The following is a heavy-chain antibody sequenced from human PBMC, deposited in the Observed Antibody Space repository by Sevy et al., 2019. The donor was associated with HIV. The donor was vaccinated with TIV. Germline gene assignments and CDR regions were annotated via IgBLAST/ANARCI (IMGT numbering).Heavy chain of an antibody. CDR3: TTSPGRYCSGGSCYAFDY. V-gene: IGHV3-15*01. J-gene: IGHJ4*02. CDR1: GFTFSNAW. D-gene: IGHD2-15*01. Sequence: GGCLRLSCAASGFTFSNAWMNWVRQAPGKGLEWVGRIKSKTDGGTTDYAAPVKGRFTISRDDSKNTLCLQMNSLKTVDTAVDYCTTSPGRYCSGGSCYAFDYWGQGTLVTVSS. CDR2: IKSKTDGGTT.